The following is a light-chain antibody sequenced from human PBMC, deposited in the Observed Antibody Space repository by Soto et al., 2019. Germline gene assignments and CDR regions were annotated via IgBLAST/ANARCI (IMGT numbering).Light chain of an antibody. CDR1: QTVYSSY. CDR3: QQYCSSSSTLT. Sequence: EIVLTQSPGTLSLSPGERATLSCRASQTVYSSYLAWYQQKPGQAPRLLIYGAASRATGIPDLFGGSAPGTDLTLTISAVEHEDFAVYYCQQYCSSSSTLTVGGGTKVEIK. V-gene: IGKV3-20*01. J-gene: IGKJ4*01. CDR2: GAA.